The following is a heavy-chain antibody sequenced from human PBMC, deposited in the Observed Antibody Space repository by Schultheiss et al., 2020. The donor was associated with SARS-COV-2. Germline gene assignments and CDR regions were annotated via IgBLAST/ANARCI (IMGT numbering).Heavy chain of an antibody. CDR2: IISSSGTTI. D-gene: IGHD5-18*01. Sequence: GGSLRLSCAASGFTFGTYNMHWVRQAPGKGLEWVSYIISSSGTTIYYADSVKGRFTISRDNAKNSLYLQMNSLRAEDTAVYYCARRWGSMGIQLWLDYWGQGTLVTVSS. CDR3: ARRWGSMGIQLWLDY. V-gene: IGHV3-48*04. J-gene: IGHJ4*02. CDR1: GFTFGTYN.